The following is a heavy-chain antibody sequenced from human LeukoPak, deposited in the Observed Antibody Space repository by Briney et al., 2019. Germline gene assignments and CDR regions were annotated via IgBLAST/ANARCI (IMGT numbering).Heavy chain of an antibody. V-gene: IGHV3-23*01. CDR1: GFTFRTYA. CDR3: VKPPRLSIIRGEGMDV. CDR2: INSGGDDT. D-gene: IGHD3-10*01. Sequence: GGSLRLSCAGSGFTFRTYAMGWVRQAPGKGLEWVSSINSGGDDTYYADSVNGRFTISRDNFKNTLYLQMNSLRAEDTAVYYCVKPPRLSIIRGEGMDVWGPGTTVTVSS. J-gene: IGHJ6*02.